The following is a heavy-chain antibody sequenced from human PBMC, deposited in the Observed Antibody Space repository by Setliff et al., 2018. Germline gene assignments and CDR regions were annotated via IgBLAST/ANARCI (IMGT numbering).Heavy chain of an antibody. J-gene: IGHJ4*02. Sequence: PSETLSLTCAVDRGSFSNFYLTWIRQSPGKGLEWIGEIHPTGGAKYNPSLQGRVTMSVDTSYNQFSLNLNSVTAADAAVYYCATMMSTGVGGRGYLVNWGQGTLVTVSS. D-gene: IGHD2-15*01. CDR3: ATMMSTGVGGRGYLVN. CDR2: IHPTGGA. CDR1: RGSFSNFY. V-gene: IGHV4-34*01.